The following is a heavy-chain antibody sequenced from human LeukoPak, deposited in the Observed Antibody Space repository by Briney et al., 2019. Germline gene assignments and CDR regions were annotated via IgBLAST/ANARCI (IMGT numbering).Heavy chain of an antibody. V-gene: IGHV4-34*01. CDR2: INHSGST. D-gene: IGHD3-10*01. CDR1: GGSFSGYY. Sequence: SETLSLTCAVYGGSFSGYYWSWIRQPPGKGLEWIGEINHSGSTNYNPSLKSRVTISVDTSKNQFSLRLSSVTAADTAVYYCARDEGSPGALDHWGQGTLVTVSS. CDR3: ARDEGSPGALDH. J-gene: IGHJ4*02.